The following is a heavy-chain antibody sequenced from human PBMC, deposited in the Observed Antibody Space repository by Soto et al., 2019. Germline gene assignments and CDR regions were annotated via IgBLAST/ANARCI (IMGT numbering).Heavy chain of an antibody. Sequence: ASVKVSCKASGYTFTSYAMHWVRQAPGQRLEWMGWINAGNGNTKYSQKFQGRVTITRDTSASTAYMELSSLRSEDTAVYYCARSLAGVAAKCIGRKDPDYWGQGTLVTVSS. V-gene: IGHV1-3*01. CDR3: ARSLAGVAAKCIGRKDPDY. D-gene: IGHD6-19*01. CDR1: GYTFTSYA. J-gene: IGHJ4*02. CDR2: INAGNGNT.